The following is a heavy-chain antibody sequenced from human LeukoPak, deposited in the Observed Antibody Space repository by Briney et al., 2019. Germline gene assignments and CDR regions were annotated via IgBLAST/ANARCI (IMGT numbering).Heavy chain of an antibody. V-gene: IGHV3-21*01. Sequence: GGSLRLSCEASGFTFSNYNMNWVRQAPGKGLEWVSSISSGSSYIYYADSVKGRFTISRDNAKNSLYPQMTSLRAEDTAVYYCARGTNWGGDDAFDIWGQGTMVTVSS. CDR2: ISSGSSYI. J-gene: IGHJ3*02. D-gene: IGHD7-27*01. CDR3: ARGTNWGGDDAFDI. CDR1: GFTFSNYN.